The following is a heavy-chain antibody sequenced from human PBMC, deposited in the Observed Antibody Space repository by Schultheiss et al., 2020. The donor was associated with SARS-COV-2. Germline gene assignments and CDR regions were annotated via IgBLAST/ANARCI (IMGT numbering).Heavy chain of an antibody. J-gene: IGHJ4*02. V-gene: IGHV4-34*01. CDR1: GGSFSGYY. Sequence: SQTLSLTCAVYGGSFSGYYWSWIRQPPGKGLEWIGEINHSGSTNYNPSLKSRVTISVDRSKNQFSLKLSSVTAADTAVYYCASLRIPATTIDYWGQGTLVTVSS. CDR2: INHSGST. CDR3: ASLRIPATTIDY. D-gene: IGHD2-2*01.